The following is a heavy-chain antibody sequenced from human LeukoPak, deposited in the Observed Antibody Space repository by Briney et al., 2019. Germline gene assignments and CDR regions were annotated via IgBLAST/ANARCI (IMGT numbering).Heavy chain of an antibody. CDR2: IYYSGST. V-gene: IGHV4-59*01. D-gene: IGHD4-17*01. J-gene: IGHJ6*02. CDR3: ARDGYGDHYGMDA. CDR1: GGSISSYY. Sequence: SETLSLTCTVSGGSISSYYWSWIRQPPGKGLEWIGYIYYSGSTNYNPSLKSRVTISVDTSKNQISLRLSSVTAVDTAVYYCARDGYGDHYGMDAWGQGTTVTVSS.